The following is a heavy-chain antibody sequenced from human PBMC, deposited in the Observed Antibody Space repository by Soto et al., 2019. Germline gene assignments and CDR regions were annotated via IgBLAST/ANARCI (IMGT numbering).Heavy chain of an antibody. CDR2: IYWDDYK. V-gene: IGHV2-5*02. D-gene: IGHD3-16*01. Sequence: QITLKESGPALVKPTQTLTLTCTFSGFSLSTSGVGVGWIRQPPGEALEWLALIYWDDYKHFSPSLESRLTIPKNTSKNQVVLTMPNMEPVATATSFCLPKGGGDRILDYWGQGTLVTVSS. CDR1: GFSLSTSGVG. J-gene: IGHJ4*02. CDR3: LPKGGGDRILDY.